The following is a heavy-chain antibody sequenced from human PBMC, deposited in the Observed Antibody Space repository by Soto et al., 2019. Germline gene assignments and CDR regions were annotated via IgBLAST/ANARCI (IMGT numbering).Heavy chain of an antibody. V-gene: IGHV3-11*06. Sequence: GCSPRLSSAASGYRLCDSYMSGICQARGKGLEWVSYISSSSSYTNYADSVKGRFTISRDNAKNSLYLQMNSLRAEDTAVYYCVILLITRVRGMIITSGFDLSGHALLVPVSS. CDR3: VILLITRVRGMIITSGFDL. CDR1: GYRLCDSY. J-gene: IGHJ5*02. CDR2: ISSSSSYT. D-gene: IGHD3-10*01.